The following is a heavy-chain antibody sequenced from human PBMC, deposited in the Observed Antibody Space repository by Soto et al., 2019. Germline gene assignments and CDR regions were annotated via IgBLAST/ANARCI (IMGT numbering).Heavy chain of an antibody. CDR1: GFTFSSYW. J-gene: IGHJ6*04. CDR2: IKQDGSEE. Sequence: PGESLRLSCAASGFTFSSYWMSWVRQAPGKGLEWVANIKQDGSEEYYVDSVKRRFTISRDNAKNSLYLQLNSLRAEDTAVYYCARVGLRFLEWLFNPDYGMDDWGKGPTVTVSS. V-gene: IGHV3-7*01. CDR3: ARVGLRFLEWLFNPDYGMDD. D-gene: IGHD3-3*01.